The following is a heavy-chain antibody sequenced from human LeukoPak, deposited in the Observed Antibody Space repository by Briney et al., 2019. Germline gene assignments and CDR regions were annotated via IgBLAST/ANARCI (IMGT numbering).Heavy chain of an antibody. CDR3: AREGGYLYYYYYGMDV. D-gene: IGHD5-12*01. V-gene: IGHV3-7*01. CDR1: GFTFSSYW. CDR2: IKQDGSEK. J-gene: IGHJ6*02. Sequence: GGSLRLSCAASGFTFSSYWMSWVRQAPGKGLEWVAHIKQDGSEKYYVDSVKGRFTISRDNAKNSLYLQMNSLRAEDTAVYYCAREGGYLYYYYYGMDVWGQGTTVTVSS.